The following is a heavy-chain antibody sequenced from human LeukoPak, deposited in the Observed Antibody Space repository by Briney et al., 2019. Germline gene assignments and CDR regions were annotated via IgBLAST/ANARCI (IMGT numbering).Heavy chain of an antibody. D-gene: IGHD1-26*01. J-gene: IGHJ3*02. Sequence: SETLSLTCSVSGGSISSSSYYWGWIRQPPGKGLEWIGSIHYSGSTYYNTSLKSQVTISVDTSKNQFSLKLSSVTAADTAVYYCASPSIVGATGGRNDAFDIWGQGTMVAVFS. V-gene: IGHV4-39*01. CDR1: GGSISSSSYY. CDR2: IHYSGST. CDR3: ASPSIVGATGGRNDAFDI.